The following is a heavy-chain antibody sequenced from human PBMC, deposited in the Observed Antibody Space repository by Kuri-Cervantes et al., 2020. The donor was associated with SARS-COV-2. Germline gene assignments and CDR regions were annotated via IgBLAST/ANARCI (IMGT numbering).Heavy chain of an antibody. D-gene: IGHD1-7*01. Sequence: GSLRLSCTVSGGSISSSSYYWGWIRQPPGKGLEWIGSIYYSGSTYYNPSLKSRVTISVDTSKNQFSLKLSSVTAADTAVYYCARQGTAPFDYWGQGTLVTVSS. CDR2: IYYSGST. CDR1: GGSISSSSYY. J-gene: IGHJ4*02. V-gene: IGHV4-39*07. CDR3: ARQGTAPFDY.